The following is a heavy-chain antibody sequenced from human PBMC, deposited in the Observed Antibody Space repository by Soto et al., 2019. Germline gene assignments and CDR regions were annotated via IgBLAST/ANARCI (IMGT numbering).Heavy chain of an antibody. V-gene: IGHV3-23*01. CDR1: GFTFNNYA. Sequence: DVLLSASGGGLVHPGGSLRVSCAASGFTFNNYAMNWVRQIPGKGLEWVSSISGNAGSTWYADSVKGRFTISRDNSQGTVSLQMSSLRADDTAIYYCAKGIHVMVVPGTAYFDSWGRGTLVTGSS. CDR3: AKGIHVMVVPGTAYFDS. CDR2: ISGNAGST. J-gene: IGHJ4*02. D-gene: IGHD2-21*02.